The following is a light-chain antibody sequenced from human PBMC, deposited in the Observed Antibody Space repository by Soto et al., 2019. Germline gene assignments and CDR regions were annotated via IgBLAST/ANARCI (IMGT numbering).Light chain of an antibody. J-gene: IGKJ1*01. V-gene: IGKV1-5*03. CDR2: KAS. CDR3: QQYNSYSSGT. CDR1: QSIDSW. Sequence: DIQMTQSPSTLSASVGDRVTITCRASQSIDSWLAWYQQKPGKAPNLLIYKASSIESGVPSRFSGSGSGTEFTLTISSLQPDDFATYYCQQYNSYSSGTFGQGTKVDIK.